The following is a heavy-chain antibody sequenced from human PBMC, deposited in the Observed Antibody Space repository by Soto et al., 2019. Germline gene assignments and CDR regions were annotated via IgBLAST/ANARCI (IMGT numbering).Heavy chain of an antibody. Sequence: QVQLVQSGAEVKKPGSSVKVSCKASGGTFSSYAISWVRQAPGQGLEWMGGIIPIFGTANYAQKFQGRVTITADESTSTAYMELSRLRSEDTAVYYCARVARPTYYYDSSGHFDYWGQGTLVTVSS. V-gene: IGHV1-69*01. J-gene: IGHJ4*02. CDR1: GGTFSSYA. CDR3: ARVARPTYYYDSSGHFDY. D-gene: IGHD3-22*01. CDR2: IIPIFGTA.